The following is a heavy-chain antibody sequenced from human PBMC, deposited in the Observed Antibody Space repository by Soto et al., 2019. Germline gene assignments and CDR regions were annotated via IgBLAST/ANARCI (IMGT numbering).Heavy chain of an antibody. Sequence: QITLKESGPTLVTPTQTLTLTCSFSGFSLTTDGVGVGWVRQPPGEALEWLALIYWDDDERYSPSLKTRLTITMDPSKNQVVLIMTNMDPVDTATYYCAHSRNLITEDAQVGDFDYWGQGTLVTVSS. D-gene: IGHD3-10*01. CDR3: AHSRNLITEDAQVGDFDY. J-gene: IGHJ4*02. CDR1: GFSLTTDGVG. V-gene: IGHV2-5*02. CDR2: IYWDDDE.